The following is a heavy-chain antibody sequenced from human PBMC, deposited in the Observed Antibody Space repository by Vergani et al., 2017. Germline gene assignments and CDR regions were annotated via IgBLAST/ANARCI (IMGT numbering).Heavy chain of an antibody. CDR1: GFTFQAFA. CDR2: IDRNYGVK. V-gene: IGHV3-9*01. Sequence: VEAGGGLLQPGGSLRLSCTASGFTFQAFAFHWVRQVSGRGLEWVSGIDRNYGVKNGNSFEGRFSISRDNAKKAVFLQMNNLRHEDTALYFCVKDNDYDADGPFDLWCRGTLVTVSS. D-gene: IGHD3-16*01. J-gene: IGHJ2*01. CDR3: VKDNDYDADGPFDL.